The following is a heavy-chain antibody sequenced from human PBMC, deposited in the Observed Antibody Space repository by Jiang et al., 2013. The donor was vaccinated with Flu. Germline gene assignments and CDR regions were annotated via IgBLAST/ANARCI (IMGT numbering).Heavy chain of an antibody. D-gene: IGHD2-21*02. V-gene: IGHV4-39*01. J-gene: IGHJ4*02. Sequence: VSGGSISRVIISGLDPPAPRKGLEWIGSIYYTGSTYYNPSLKSRVTISIDTSKNQFSLKLSSVTVADTAVYYCARHGDWAFYFDYWGQGSPVTVSS. CDR3: ARHGDWAFYFDY. CDR2: IYYTGST. CDR1: GGSISRVIIS.